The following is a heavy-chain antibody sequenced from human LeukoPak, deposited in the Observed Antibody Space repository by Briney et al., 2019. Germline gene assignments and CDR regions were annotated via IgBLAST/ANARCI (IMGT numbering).Heavy chain of an antibody. D-gene: IGHD5-18*01. Sequence: GGSLRLSCAASGFTFSNYAMNWVRQAPGRGLEWVSAISGSGGSTYYADSVKGRFTISRDNAKNSLYLQMNSLRAEDTAVYYCARDRSAYTFDDWGQGTLVTVSS. CDR2: ISGSGGST. V-gene: IGHV3-23*01. CDR1: GFTFSNYA. CDR3: ARDRSAYTFDD. J-gene: IGHJ4*02.